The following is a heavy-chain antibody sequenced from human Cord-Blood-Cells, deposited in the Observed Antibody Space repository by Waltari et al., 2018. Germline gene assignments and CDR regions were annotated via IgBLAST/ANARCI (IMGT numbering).Heavy chain of an antibody. Sequence: QLQLQESGPGLVKPSETLSLTCTVSGGSISSSSYYWGWIRQPPGKGLEWIGSIYYSGGTYYNPSLKGRVTMAVGTSKDQFALELSSVTAADTAVYYCAEAKGYSYGYWYFDLWGRGTLVTVSS. CDR3: AEAKGYSYGYWYFDL. J-gene: IGHJ2*01. D-gene: IGHD5-18*01. CDR2: IYYSGGT. CDR1: GGSISSSSYY. V-gene: IGHV4-39*01.